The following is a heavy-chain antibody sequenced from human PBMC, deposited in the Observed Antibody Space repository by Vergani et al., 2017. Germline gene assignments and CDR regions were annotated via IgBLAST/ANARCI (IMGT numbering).Heavy chain of an antibody. CDR2: IIPIFGTA. CDR3: ARDNWNLNYFDY. J-gene: IGHJ4*02. D-gene: IGHD1-7*01. Sequence: VQLVQSGAEVKKPGATVKISCKVSGYTFSDYYMHWVRQAPGKGPEWMGGIIPIFGTANYAQKFQGRVTITADESTSTAYMELSSLRSEDTAVYYCARDNWNLNYFDYWGQGTLVTVSS. CDR1: GYTFSDYY. V-gene: IGHV1-69*13.